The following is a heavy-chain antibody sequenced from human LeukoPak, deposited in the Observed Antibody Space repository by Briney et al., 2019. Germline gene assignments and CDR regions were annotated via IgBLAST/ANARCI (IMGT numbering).Heavy chain of an antibody. Sequence: SVKVSCKASGGTFISYTISWVRQAPGQGLEWMGRIIPILGIANYAQKFQGRVTITADKSTSTAYMELSSLRSEDTAGHYCARGPSYYYDSSGYQDYWGQGTLVTVSS. D-gene: IGHD3-22*01. J-gene: IGHJ4*02. V-gene: IGHV1-69*02. CDR3: ARGPSYYYDSSGYQDY. CDR2: IIPILGIA. CDR1: GGTFISYT.